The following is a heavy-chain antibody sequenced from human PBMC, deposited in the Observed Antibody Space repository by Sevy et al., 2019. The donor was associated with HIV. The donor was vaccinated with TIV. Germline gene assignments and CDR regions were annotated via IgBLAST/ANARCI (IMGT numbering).Heavy chain of an antibody. J-gene: IGHJ5*02. CDR1: GFTFDDYA. V-gene: IGHV3-9*01. Sequence: GGSLRLSCAASGFTFDDYAMHWVRQAPGKGLEWVSGINWKSGNIGYADSVKGRFTISRDNAKNSLYLQMNSLRVEDTALYYCAKDRSYSSSWSWFDPWGQGTLVTVSS. CDR2: INWKSGNI. D-gene: IGHD6-13*01. CDR3: AKDRSYSSSWSWFDP.